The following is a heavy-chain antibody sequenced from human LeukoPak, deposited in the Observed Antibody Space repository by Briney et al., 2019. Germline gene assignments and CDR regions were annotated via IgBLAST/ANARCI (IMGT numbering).Heavy chain of an antibody. D-gene: IGHD5-18*01. CDR1: GDIVSSNSAA. J-gene: IGHJ5*02. V-gene: IGHV6-1*01. CDR2: TYYRSKWCN. CDR3: AREDFHSRAYTAMFNNRFDP. Sequence: SQTLSLTCAISGDIVSSNSAAWNWIRQSPSRGLEWLGRTYYRSKWCNDYAVSVKSPITINPDTSKNQFSLQLNSVTPEDTAVYYCAREDFHSRAYTAMFNNRFDPWGQGTLVTVSS.